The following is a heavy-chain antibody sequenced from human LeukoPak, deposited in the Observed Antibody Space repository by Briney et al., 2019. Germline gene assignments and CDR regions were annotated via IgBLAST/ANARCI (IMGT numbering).Heavy chain of an antibody. J-gene: IGHJ3*02. D-gene: IGHD6-13*01. CDR2: ISAYNGNT. Sequence: ASVKVSCKASGYTFTSYGISWVRQAPGQGLEWMGWISAYNGNTNYAQKLQGRVTMTTDTSTSTAYTGLRSLRSDDTAVYYCASSDRTAADLDAFDIWGQGTMVTVSS. CDR3: ASSDRTAADLDAFDI. V-gene: IGHV1-18*01. CDR1: GYTFTSYG.